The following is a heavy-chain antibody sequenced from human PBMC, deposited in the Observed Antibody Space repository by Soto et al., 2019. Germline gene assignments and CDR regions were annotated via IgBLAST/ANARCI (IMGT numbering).Heavy chain of an antibody. J-gene: IGHJ4*02. CDR3: ARAVNGYYFDY. Sequence: PSETLSLTCAVSGESISSGYYWAWIRQPPGKGLEWIGYIYYSGSTNYNPSLKSRVTISVDTSKNQFSLKLSSVTAADTAVYYCARAVNGYYFDYWGQGTLVTVLL. CDR2: IYYSGST. CDR1: GESISSGYY. D-gene: IGHD4-17*01. V-gene: IGHV4-61*01.